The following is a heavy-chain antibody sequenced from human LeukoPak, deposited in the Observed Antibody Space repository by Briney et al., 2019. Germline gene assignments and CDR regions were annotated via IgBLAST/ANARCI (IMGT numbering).Heavy chain of an antibody. J-gene: IGHJ4*02. V-gene: IGHV3-23*01. Sequence: GGSLRLSCAASGFTFTSYSMNWVRQAPGKGLEWVSAISGSGGSTYYADSVKGRFTISRDNSKNTLYLQMNSLRAEGTAVYYCAKVRDSSSWYKLYYFDYWGQGTLVTVSS. D-gene: IGHD6-13*01. CDR3: AKVRDSSSWYKLYYFDY. CDR2: ISGSGGST. CDR1: GFTFTSYS.